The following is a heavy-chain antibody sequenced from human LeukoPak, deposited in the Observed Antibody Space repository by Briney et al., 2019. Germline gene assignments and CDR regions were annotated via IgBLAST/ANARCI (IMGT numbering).Heavy chain of an antibody. CDR3: ARRVRWGLFFDY. D-gene: IGHD2-21*02. Sequence: SETLSLTCTVSGGSISSYYWSWIRQPPGNGLEWIGYIYYSGSTNYNPSLKSRVTISVDTSKNQFSLKLSSVTAADTAVYYCARRVRWGLFFDYWGQGTLVTVSS. V-gene: IGHV4-59*01. CDR2: IYYSGST. CDR1: GGSISSYY. J-gene: IGHJ4*02.